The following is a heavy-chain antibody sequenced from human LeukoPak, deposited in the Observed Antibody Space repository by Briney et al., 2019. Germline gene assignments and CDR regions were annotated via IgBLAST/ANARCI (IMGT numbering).Heavy chain of an antibody. CDR2: ICTSGST. CDR3: AKNGQSGFSFDP. CDR1: GGSISSYY. D-gene: IGHD2-8*01. V-gene: IGHV4-4*07. Sequence: PSESLSLTCTVSGGSISSYYWSWIRQPAGKGLEWIGRICTSGSTNYNPSLKSRVTMSVDTSKNQFSLKLSSVTAADTAVYYCAKNGQSGFSFDPWGQGTLVTVSS. J-gene: IGHJ5*02.